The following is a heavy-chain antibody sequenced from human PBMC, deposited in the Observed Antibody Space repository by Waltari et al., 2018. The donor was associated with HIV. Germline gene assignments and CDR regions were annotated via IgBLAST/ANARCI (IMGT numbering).Heavy chain of an antibody. CDR1: GFTFSSPD. J-gene: IGHJ2*01. CDR2: ISYDAREK. CDR3: VRQPLRHDL. Sequence: EVKLVESGGGAVQTGGSLRLSCDGSGFTFSSPDMDWVRQTPGKGLEWVAQISYDAREKFHGDSVRGRFVVSRDNARNSIFLQMNNLRDDDTGVYFCVRQPLRHDL. V-gene: IGHV3-7*01.